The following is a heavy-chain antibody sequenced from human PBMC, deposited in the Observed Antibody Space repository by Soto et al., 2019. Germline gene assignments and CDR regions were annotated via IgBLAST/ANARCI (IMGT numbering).Heavy chain of an antibody. Sequence: GESLKISCKGSGYSFTSYWNSWVRQMPGKGLEWMGKIDPSDSYTNYSPSFQGHVTISADKSISTAYLQWSSLKASDTAMYYCARRYCSSTSCPRNYYGMDVWGQGTTVTVSS. CDR1: GYSFTSYW. CDR3: ARRYCSSTSCPRNYYGMDV. J-gene: IGHJ6*02. D-gene: IGHD2-2*01. V-gene: IGHV5-10-1*01. CDR2: IDPSDSYT.